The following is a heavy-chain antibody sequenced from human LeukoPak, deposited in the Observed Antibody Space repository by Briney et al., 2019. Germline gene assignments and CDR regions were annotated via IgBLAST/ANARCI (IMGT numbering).Heavy chain of an antibody. J-gene: IGHJ6*02. D-gene: IGHD3-10*01. V-gene: IGHV3-74*01. CDR1: GFTFSSYW. CDR2: IKSDGSST. Sequence: GGSLRLSCAASGFTFSSYWMHWVRQAPGKGLVWVSRIKSDGSSTSHADSVKGRFTISRDNAKNTLYLQMNSLRAEDTAVYYCARGDPYGSGYYYGMDVWGQGTTVTVSS. CDR3: ARGDPYGSGYYYGMDV.